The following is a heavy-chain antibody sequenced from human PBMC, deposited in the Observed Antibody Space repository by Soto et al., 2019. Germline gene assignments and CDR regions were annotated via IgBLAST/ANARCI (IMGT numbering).Heavy chain of an antibody. CDR3: TTDSPVGGGWFGEFLPPGI. CDR1: GFTFSNAW. D-gene: IGHD3-10*01. CDR2: IKSKTDGGTT. Sequence: GGSLRLSCAASGFTFSNAWMNWVRQAPGKGLEWVGRIKSKTDGGTTDYAAPVKGRFTISRDDSKNTLYLQMNSLKTEDTAVYYCTTDSPVGGGWFGEFLPPGIWGQGTMVTVSS. J-gene: IGHJ3*02. V-gene: IGHV3-15*07.